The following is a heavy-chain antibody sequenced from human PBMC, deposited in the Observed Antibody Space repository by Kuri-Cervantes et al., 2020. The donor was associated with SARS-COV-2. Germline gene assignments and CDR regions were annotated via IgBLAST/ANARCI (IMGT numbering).Heavy chain of an antibody. CDR2: IYPGDSDT. J-gene: IGHJ4*02. V-gene: IGHV5-51*01. Sequence: GESLKISWKGSGYSFASYWIGWVRQMPGKGLEWMGIIYPGDSDTRYSPSFQGQVTISADKSISTAYLQWSSLKASDTAMYYCARSEVGATTYLDYWGQGTLVTVSS. CDR1: GYSFASYW. D-gene: IGHD1-26*01. CDR3: ARSEVGATTYLDY.